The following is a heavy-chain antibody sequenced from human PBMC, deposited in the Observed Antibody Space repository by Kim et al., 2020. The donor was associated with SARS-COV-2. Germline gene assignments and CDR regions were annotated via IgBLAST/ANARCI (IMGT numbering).Heavy chain of an antibody. CDR1: GFTFDDYA. Sequence: GGSLRLSCAASGFTFDDYAMHWVRQAPGKGLEWVSGISWNSGSIGYADSVKGRFTISRDNAKNSLYLQMNSLRAEDTALYYCAKDTGRNHWYYYYGMDVWGQGTTVTVSS. J-gene: IGHJ6*02. V-gene: IGHV3-9*01. D-gene: IGHD1-1*01. CDR3: AKDTGRNHWYYYYGMDV. CDR2: ISWNSGSI.